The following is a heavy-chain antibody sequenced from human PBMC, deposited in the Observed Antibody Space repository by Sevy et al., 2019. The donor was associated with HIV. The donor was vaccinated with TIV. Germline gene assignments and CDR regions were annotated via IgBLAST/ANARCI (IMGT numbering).Heavy chain of an antibody. Sequence: GGSLRLSCAASGFIFSTYTMTWVRQAPGKGLEWVSGISGSGGSTYYADSLKGRFTIFRDNSKNTVNLQRNSLRAEDTAVYYCAKGDRTFYGLDVWGQGTTVTVSS. J-gene: IGHJ6*02. CDR1: GFIFSTYT. V-gene: IGHV3-23*01. CDR2: ISGSGGST. D-gene: IGHD2-15*01. CDR3: AKGDRTFYGLDV.